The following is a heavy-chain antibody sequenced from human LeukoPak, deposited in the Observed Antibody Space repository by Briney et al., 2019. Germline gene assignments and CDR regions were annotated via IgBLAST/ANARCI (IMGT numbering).Heavy chain of an antibody. V-gene: IGHV3-7*01. J-gene: IGHJ4*02. D-gene: IGHD3-22*01. CDR3: ARDAYYYDSSGYYGVFDY. CDR2: IKQDGSEK. Sequence: GGSLRLSCAASGFSFSGYGMHWVRQAPGKGLEWVANIKQDGSEKYYVDSVKGRFTISRDNAKNSLYLQMNSLRAEDTAVYYCARDAYYYDSSGYYGVFDYWGQGTLVTVSS. CDR1: GFSFSGYG.